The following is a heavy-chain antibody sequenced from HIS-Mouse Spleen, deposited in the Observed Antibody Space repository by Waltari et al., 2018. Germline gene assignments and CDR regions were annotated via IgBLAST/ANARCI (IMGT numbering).Heavy chain of an antibody. J-gene: IGHJ3*02. Sequence: QVQLVQSGAEVKKPGASVKVSCKASGYTFTGYYMHWVRQAPGQGIEWMGWINPNSGGTNDDQKFQGRVTMTRDTSISTAYMEMSRLRSEDTVVYYCARQRTRDYVAFDIWGQGTMVTVSS. CDR2: INPNSGGT. CDR1: GYTFTGYY. V-gene: IGHV1-2*02. CDR3: ARQRTRDYVAFDI. D-gene: IGHD4-17*01.